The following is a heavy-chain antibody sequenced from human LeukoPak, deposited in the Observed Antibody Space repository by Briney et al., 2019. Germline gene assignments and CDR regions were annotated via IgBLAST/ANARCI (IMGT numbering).Heavy chain of an antibody. Sequence: SETLSLTCIVSGYSISNGYYWVWIRQTPGKGLEWIASVSHRGATYYNPSLKSRVTISVDKSKNQFSLKLSSVTAADTAVYYCARDWGIAAAGTPFDYWGQGTLVTVSS. J-gene: IGHJ4*02. CDR3: ARDWGIAAAGTPFDY. V-gene: IGHV4-38-2*02. CDR1: GYSISNGYY. CDR2: VSHRGAT. D-gene: IGHD6-13*01.